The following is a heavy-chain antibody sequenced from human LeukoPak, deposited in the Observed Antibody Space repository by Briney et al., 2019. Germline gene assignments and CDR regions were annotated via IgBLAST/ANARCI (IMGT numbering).Heavy chain of an antibody. V-gene: IGHV3-30*03. CDR1: GFTFSSYG. J-gene: IGHJ5*02. CDR2: ISYDGSNK. Sequence: PGRSLRLSCAASGFTFSSYGMHWVRQAPGKGLEWVAVISYDGSNKYYADSVKGRFTISRDNAKNSLYLQMNSLRAEDTAVYYCVRQLVSWGQGTLVTVSS. D-gene: IGHD6-6*01. CDR3: VRQLVS.